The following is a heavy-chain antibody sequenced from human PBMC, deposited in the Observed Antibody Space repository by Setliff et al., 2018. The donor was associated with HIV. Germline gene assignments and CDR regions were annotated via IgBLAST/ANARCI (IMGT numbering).Heavy chain of an antibody. D-gene: IGHD6-25*01. V-gene: IGHV4-59*08. CDR1: GGSISSYY. CDR2: IYYSGST. J-gene: IGHJ4*02. Sequence: SETLSLTCTVSGGSISSYYWSWIRQPPGKGLEWIGYIYYSGSTNYNPSLRSRVTISVDTSKNLFSLKLSSVTAADTAVYYCARGYGAAGGGYWGQGTLVTVSS. CDR3: ARGYGAAGGGY.